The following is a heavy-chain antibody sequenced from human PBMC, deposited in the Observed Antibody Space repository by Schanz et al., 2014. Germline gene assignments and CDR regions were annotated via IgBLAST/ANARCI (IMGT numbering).Heavy chain of an antibody. CDR1: EFTFSTDA. D-gene: IGHD5-12*01. CDR2: MNESHSTI. Sequence: EVQLLESGGGLVQPGGSLRLSCAASEFTFSTDAMSWVRQAPGKGLEWVSAMNESHSTIYYADSVRGRFTISRDNAENTLFLQMNSLRAEDTAVYYCARKVVATIGGYYDNWGQGTLVIDSS. CDR3: ARKVVATIGGYYDN. J-gene: IGHJ4*02. V-gene: IGHV3-23*01.